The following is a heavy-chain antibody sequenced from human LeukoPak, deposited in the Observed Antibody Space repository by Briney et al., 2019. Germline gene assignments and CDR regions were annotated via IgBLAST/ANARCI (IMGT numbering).Heavy chain of an antibody. CDR1: GFTFDDYA. V-gene: IGHV3-9*01. CDR2: ISWNSGRI. Sequence: PGRSLRLSCAASGFTFDDYAMHWVRQAPGKGLEWVSGISWNSGRIGYADSVKGRFTISRDNAKNSLYLQMNSLRAEDTALYYCARSGGGSYWFDPWGQGTLVTVSS. D-gene: IGHD2-15*01. J-gene: IGHJ5*02. CDR3: ARSGGGSYWFDP.